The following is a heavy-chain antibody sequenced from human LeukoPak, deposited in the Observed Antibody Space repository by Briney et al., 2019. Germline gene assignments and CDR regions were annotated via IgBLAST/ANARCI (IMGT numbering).Heavy chain of an antibody. CDR1: GGTFGRYA. D-gene: IGHD2-15*01. CDR2: VSPIYGTS. Sequence: SVKVSCKASGGTFGRYAITWVRQAPGQRLEWMGGVSPIYGTSDYAQRFQGRVTISADESTSTAFLEVRSLRSEDTAVCYCARDCSGGRCYGAFDIWGQGALVIVSS. CDR3: ARDCSGGRCYGAFDI. V-gene: IGHV1-69*13. J-gene: IGHJ3*02.